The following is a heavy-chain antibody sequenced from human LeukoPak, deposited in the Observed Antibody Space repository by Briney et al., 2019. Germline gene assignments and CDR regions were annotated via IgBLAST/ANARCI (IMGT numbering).Heavy chain of an antibody. V-gene: IGHV3-30-3*01. CDR2: ISYDGYDK. J-gene: IGHJ4*02. CDR3: AKDYHYDILTLQYYFDY. D-gene: IGHD3-9*01. Sequence: GRSLRLSCAASGFTFNDYAMYWVRQTPGKGLEWVTLISYDGYDKSYADSVRGRFTISRDNSKNTLYLQMDSLRSEDTAVYYCAKDYHYDILTLQYYFDYWGQGTLVTVSS. CDR1: GFTFNDYA.